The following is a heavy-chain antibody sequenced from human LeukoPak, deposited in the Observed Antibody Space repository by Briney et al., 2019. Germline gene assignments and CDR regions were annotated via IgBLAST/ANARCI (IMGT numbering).Heavy chain of an antibody. CDR1: GGTFSSYA. V-gene: IGHV1-69*04. D-gene: IGHD4-17*01. J-gene: IGHJ4*02. Sequence: ASVKVSCKASGGTFSSYAISWVRQAPGQGLEWMGRIIPILGIANYAQKFQGRVTITADRSTSTAYMELSSLRSEDTAVYYCARDYGDKPGYWGQGTLVTVSS. CDR3: ARDYGDKPGY. CDR2: IIPILGIA.